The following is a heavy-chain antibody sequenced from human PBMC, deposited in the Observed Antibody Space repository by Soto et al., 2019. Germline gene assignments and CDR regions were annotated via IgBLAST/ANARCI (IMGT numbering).Heavy chain of an antibody. Sequence: QVQLQESGPGLVXPSETLSLTCTVSGGSISSYYWSWIRQPPGKGLEWIGYIYYSGSTNYNPSLKSRVTISVDTSKNQFSLKLSSVTAADTAVYYCARFDYGGKGDYWGQGTLVTVSS. D-gene: IGHD4-17*01. CDR3: ARFDYGGKGDY. CDR2: IYYSGST. J-gene: IGHJ4*02. CDR1: GGSISSYY. V-gene: IGHV4-59*01.